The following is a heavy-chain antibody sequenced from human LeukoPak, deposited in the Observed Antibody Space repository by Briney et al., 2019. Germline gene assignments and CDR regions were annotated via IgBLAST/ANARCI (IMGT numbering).Heavy chain of an antibody. CDR3: ARDLGRDFWSGYPDY. Sequence: ASVKVSCKASGGTFSSYAISWVRQAPGQGLEWMGGIIPIFGTANYAQKFQGRVTITTDESTSTAYMELSSLRSEDTAVYYCARDLGRDFWSGYPDYWGQGTLVTVSS. J-gene: IGHJ4*02. V-gene: IGHV1-69*05. D-gene: IGHD3-3*01. CDR2: IIPIFGTA. CDR1: GGTFSSYA.